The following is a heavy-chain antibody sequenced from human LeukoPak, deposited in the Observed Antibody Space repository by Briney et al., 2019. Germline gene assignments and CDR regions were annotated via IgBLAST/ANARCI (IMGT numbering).Heavy chain of an antibody. CDR2: IIPIGDIT. Sequence: SVKVSCKASGYTFTSFDISWVRQATGQGLEWMGRIIPIGDITSYAQKFLGRVTITADKSTSTAYMELSGLRSEDTAVYYCARIGDTDRVVALDYWGQGTLVTVSS. CDR1: GYTFTSFD. CDR3: ARIGDTDRVVALDY. J-gene: IGHJ4*02. V-gene: IGHV1-69*04. D-gene: IGHD2-15*01.